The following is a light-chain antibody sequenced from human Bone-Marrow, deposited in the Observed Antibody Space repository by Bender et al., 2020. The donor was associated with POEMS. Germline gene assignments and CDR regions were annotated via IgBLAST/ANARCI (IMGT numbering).Light chain of an antibody. CDR1: RLGEEY. CDR2: EDT. Sequence: SYEVTQPPSVSVSPGQTVTITCSGSRLGEEYASWYQQKAGQSPILVIYEDTKRPSGIPDRFSGSISGDTATLTISGTQAVDEADYYCQTWDLSTGVFGGGTKLTVL. J-gene: IGLJ3*02. V-gene: IGLV3-1*01. CDR3: QTWDLSTGV.